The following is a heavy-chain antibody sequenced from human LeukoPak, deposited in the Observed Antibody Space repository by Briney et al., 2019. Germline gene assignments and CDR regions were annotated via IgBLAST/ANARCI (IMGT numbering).Heavy chain of an antibody. CDR3: ARGSQLRYFDWPSPEGAFDI. V-gene: IGHV1-69*11. CDR2: IIPILGTP. D-gene: IGHD3-9*01. J-gene: IGHJ3*02. CDR1: GGTFNIFG. Sequence: SVKVSCKTSGGTFNIFGITWVRRAPGQGLEWMGRIIPILGTPKYAQTFQGRVTITADESTSTAYMELSSLRSEDTAVYYCARGSQLRYFDWPSPEGAFDIWGQGTMVTVSS.